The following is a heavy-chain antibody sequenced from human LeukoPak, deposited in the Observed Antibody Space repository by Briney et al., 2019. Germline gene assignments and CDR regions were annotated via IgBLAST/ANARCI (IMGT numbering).Heavy chain of an antibody. CDR1: GYTFTGYY. J-gene: IGHJ6*03. Sequence: ASVKVSCKASGYTFTGYYMHWVRQAPGQGLEWVGWINPNSGGTNYAQKFQGRVTMTRDTSISTAYMELSRLRSDDTAVYYCARDPLYCSSTSCYTNYYYYYMDVWGKGTTVTVSS. V-gene: IGHV1-2*02. CDR2: INPNSGGT. CDR3: ARDPLYCSSTSCYTNYYYYYMDV. D-gene: IGHD2-2*02.